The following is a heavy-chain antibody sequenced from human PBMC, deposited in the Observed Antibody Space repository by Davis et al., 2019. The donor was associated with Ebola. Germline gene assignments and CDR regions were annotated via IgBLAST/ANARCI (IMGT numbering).Heavy chain of an antibody. CDR2: ISGSGGST. D-gene: IGHD4-23*01. Sequence: GESLKISCATSGFTFSSNAMSWVRQAPGKGLEWVASISGSGGSTYYGDSVKGRFTFSRDNSKNTLYLQMNSLRAEDTAAYYCASVGGGWGQGTLVTVSS. CDR1: GFTFSSNA. V-gene: IGHV3-23*01. J-gene: IGHJ4*02. CDR3: ASVGGG.